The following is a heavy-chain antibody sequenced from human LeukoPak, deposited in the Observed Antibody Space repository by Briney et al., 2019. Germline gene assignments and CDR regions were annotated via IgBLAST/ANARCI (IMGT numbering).Heavy chain of an antibody. J-gene: IGHJ6*02. D-gene: IGHD2-2*01. CDR3: ARYDLGYCSSTSRSSDGMDV. CDR2: MNPNSGNT. CDR1: GYTFTSYD. V-gene: IGHV1-8*01. Sequence: ASVKVSCKASGYTFTSYDINWVRQATGQGLEWMGWMNPNSGNTGYAQKFQGRVTMTRNTSISTAYMELSSLRSEDTAVYYCARYDLGYCSSTSRSSDGMDVWGQGTTVTVSS.